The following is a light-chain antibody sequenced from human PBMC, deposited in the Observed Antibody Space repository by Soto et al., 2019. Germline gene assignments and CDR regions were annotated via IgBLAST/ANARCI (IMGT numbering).Light chain of an antibody. CDR2: EVV. Sequence: QSALTQPPSASGSPGQSVTISCTGTKSDIGVYDFVSWYQQHPGKAPRLIIYEVVQRPSGVPDRFSGSKSGTSASLAITGLQAEDGTDYYCQSYDSRLSAVVFGGGTKLTVL. V-gene: IGLV2-8*01. CDR1: KSDIGVYDF. J-gene: IGLJ2*01. CDR3: QSYDSRLSAVV.